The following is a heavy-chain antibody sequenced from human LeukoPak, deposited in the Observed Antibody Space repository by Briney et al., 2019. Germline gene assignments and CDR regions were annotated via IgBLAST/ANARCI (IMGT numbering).Heavy chain of an antibody. Sequence: DSVSASCQVSAYSSTSYYMHWVRPADGHGLEWIGIINTSGGRTSYAQKFQGRVTMTTDTSTHTTFMETSSLRSDDTAVYYCARDDYVWGIPHYWGQGTLVTVSS. J-gene: IGHJ4*02. D-gene: IGHD3-16*01. CDR2: INTSGGRT. CDR3: ARDDYVWGIPHY. V-gene: IGHV1-46*01. CDR1: AYSSTSYY.